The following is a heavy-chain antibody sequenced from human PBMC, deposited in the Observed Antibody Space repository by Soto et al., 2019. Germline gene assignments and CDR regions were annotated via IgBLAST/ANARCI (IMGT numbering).Heavy chain of an antibody. J-gene: IGHJ5*02. CDR2: ISRSSSYI. Sequence: EVQRVESGGGLVKHGGSLRLSCAASGFTFSSYSMNWVRQAPGKGLEWVSSISRSSSYIYYADSVKGRFTISRDNAKNSLYLQMNSLRAEDTAVYYCARDLHDYVSFRFDPWGQGTLVTVSS. CDR3: ARDLHDYVSFRFDP. D-gene: IGHD3-16*01. CDR1: GFTFSSYS. V-gene: IGHV3-21*01.